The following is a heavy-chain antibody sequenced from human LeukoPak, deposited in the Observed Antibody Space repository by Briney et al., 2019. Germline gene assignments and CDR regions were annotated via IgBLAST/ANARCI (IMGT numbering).Heavy chain of an antibody. CDR3: ARDLRGYSGYAY. Sequence: SVKVSCKASGGTFSSYAISWVRQPPGQGLEWMGGIIPIFGTANYAQKFQGRVTITADESTSTAYMELSSLRSEDTAVYYCARDLRGYSGYAYWGQGTLVTVSS. CDR2: IIPIFGTA. D-gene: IGHD5-12*01. CDR1: GGTFSSYA. V-gene: IGHV1-69*01. J-gene: IGHJ4*02.